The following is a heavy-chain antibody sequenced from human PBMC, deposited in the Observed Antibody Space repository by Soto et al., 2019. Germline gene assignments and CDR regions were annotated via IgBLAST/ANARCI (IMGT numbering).Heavy chain of an antibody. CDR3: ARRATSSAAAGWFDP. V-gene: IGHV2-5*02. J-gene: IGHJ5*02. Sequence: QITLKESGPALVKPTQTLTLTCSFSGFSLTTAGMGVGWIRQPPGKAPEWVALVYWDDDKRYNPSLRSRLTITKDTSKNLVVVTLTDMDPVDTRTYSCARRATSSAAAGWFDPWVQGILVTVSS. CDR2: VYWDDDK. CDR1: GFSLTTAGMG.